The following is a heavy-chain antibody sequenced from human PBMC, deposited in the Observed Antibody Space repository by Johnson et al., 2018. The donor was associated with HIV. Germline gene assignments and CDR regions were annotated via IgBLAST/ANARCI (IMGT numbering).Heavy chain of an antibody. Sequence: QVQLVECGGGVVQPGGSLRLSCAASGFTFSNYGMHWVRQAPGKGLEWVAFLRDDGSNKDYADSVKGRFTITRDNSNNTLFMKMNSMKVEDTAVYDCARDQIGYVLWGPGIMVTVSS. CDR2: LRDDGSNK. CDR1: GFTFSNYG. D-gene: IGHD5-12*01. V-gene: IGHV3-30*02. J-gene: IGHJ3*01. CDR3: ARDQIGYVL.